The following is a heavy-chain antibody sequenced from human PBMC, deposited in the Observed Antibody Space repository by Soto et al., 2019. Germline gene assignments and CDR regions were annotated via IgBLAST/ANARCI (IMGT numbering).Heavy chain of an antibody. CDR1: GFTFSSYA. D-gene: IGHD2-2*01. J-gene: IGHJ6*03. Sequence: EVQLLESGGGLVQPGGSLRLSCAASGFTFSSYAMSWVRQAPGKGLEWVSAISGSGGSTYYADSVKGRFTISRDNSKNTLYLQMNSLRAEDTAVYYCAKVECSTSCYYYYYMDVWGKGTTVTVSS. CDR2: ISGSGGST. CDR3: AKVECSTSCYYYYYMDV. V-gene: IGHV3-23*01.